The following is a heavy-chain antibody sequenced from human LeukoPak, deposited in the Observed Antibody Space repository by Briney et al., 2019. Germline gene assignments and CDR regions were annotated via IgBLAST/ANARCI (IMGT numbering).Heavy chain of an antibody. CDR2: IIPIFGTA. Sequence: SVTVSCKASGGTFSSYAISWVRQAPGQGLEWMGRIIPIFGTANYAQKFQGRVTITADKSTSTVYMELSSLRSEDTAVYYCARGSVVRGVIITSGFDYWGQGTLVTVSS. V-gene: IGHV1-69*06. CDR1: GGTFSSYA. CDR3: ARGSVVRGVIITSGFDY. J-gene: IGHJ4*02. D-gene: IGHD3-10*01.